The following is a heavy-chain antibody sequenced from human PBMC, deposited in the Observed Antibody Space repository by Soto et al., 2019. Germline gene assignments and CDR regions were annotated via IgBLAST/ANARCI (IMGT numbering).Heavy chain of an antibody. V-gene: IGHV3-33*01. J-gene: IGHJ4*02. CDR2: IWYDGSNK. D-gene: IGHD3-10*01. Sequence: GGSLILSCAASGFTFSSYFMHWVRQAPGKGLEWVAVIWYDGSNKYYADSVKGRFTISRDNSKNTLYLQMNSLRAEDTAVYYCARDYNENYFDYWGQGTLVTVFS. CDR3: ARDYNENYFDY. CDR1: GFTFSSYF.